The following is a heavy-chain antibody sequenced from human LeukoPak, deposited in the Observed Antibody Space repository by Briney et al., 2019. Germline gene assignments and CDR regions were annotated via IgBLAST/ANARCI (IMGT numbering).Heavy chain of an antibody. J-gene: IGHJ4*02. Sequence: ASETLSLTCTVSGVSISSSYWSWIRQPPGKGLEWIGRIYTSGSTNYNPSLKSRVTISVDTSKNQFSLKLSSVTAADTAVYYCARLGIVRGRDFDYWGQGTLVTVSS. CDR3: ARLGIVRGRDFDY. CDR2: IYTSGST. D-gene: IGHD7-27*01. V-gene: IGHV4-4*07. CDR1: GVSISSSY.